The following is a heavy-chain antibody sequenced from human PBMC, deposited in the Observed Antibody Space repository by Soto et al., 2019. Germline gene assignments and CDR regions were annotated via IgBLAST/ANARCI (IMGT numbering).Heavy chain of an antibody. CDR2: IIPIFGTA. CDR1: GGTFSSYA. Sequence: QVQLVQSGAEVKKPGSSVKVSCKASGGTFSSYAISWVRQATGQGLEWMGEIIPIFGTANYAQKFQGRVTITADESTSTAYMGLSSLRSEDTAVYYCAREARPYGSGSNAFDIWGLGTMVTVSS. CDR3: AREARPYGSGSNAFDI. V-gene: IGHV1-69*01. D-gene: IGHD3-10*01. J-gene: IGHJ3*02.